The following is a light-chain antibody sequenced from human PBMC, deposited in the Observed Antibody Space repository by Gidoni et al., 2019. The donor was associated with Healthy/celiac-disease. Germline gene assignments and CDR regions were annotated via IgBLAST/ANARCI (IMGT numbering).Light chain of an antibody. CDR1: QSISSY. J-gene: IGKJ1*01. V-gene: IGKV1-39*01. CDR2: AAS. Sequence: DIQMTQSPSSLSASVGDRVTITCRASQSISSYLNWYQQKPGKAPKLLIYAASSLQSGVPSRFSGSGSRTDFTLTISSLQPEDFATYYCQQSYRTPLTFGQGTKVEIK. CDR3: QQSYRTPLT.